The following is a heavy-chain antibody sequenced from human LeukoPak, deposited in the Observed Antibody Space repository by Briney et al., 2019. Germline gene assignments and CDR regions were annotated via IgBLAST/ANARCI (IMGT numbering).Heavy chain of an antibody. CDR3: AKNGQRGFSFDP. J-gene: IGHJ5*02. Sequence: SETLSLTCTVSGYSISSGYYWGWIRQPPGKGLGWIGEGDHTGGTKYNPSLKSRVTISADSSKNQFSLKWYSVTAADTGLYYCAKNGQRGFSFDPWGQGTLVIVAS. CDR1: GYSISSGYY. CDR2: GDHTGGT. V-gene: IGHV4-38-2*02. D-gene: IGHD2-8*01.